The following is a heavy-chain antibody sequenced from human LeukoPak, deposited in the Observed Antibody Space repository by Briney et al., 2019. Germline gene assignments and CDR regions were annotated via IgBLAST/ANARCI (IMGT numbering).Heavy chain of an antibody. CDR3: ARGSWDPGYFDY. V-gene: IGHV1-69*04. Sequence: AASVKVSCKASGGTFSSYAISWVRQAPGQGLERMGRIIPILGIANYAQKFQGRVTITADKSTSTAYMELSSLRSEDTAVYYCARGSWDPGYFDYWGQGTLVTVSS. J-gene: IGHJ4*02. CDR2: IIPILGIA. CDR1: GGTFSSYA. D-gene: IGHD1-26*01.